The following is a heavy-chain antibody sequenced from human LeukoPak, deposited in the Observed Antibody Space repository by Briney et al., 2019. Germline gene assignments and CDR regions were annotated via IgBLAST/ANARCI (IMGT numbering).Heavy chain of an antibody. J-gene: IGHJ3*02. CDR3: ARGDDDTAMVRGAFDI. CDR2: INWNGGST. V-gene: IGHV3-20*04. D-gene: IGHD5-18*01. Sequence: GGSLRLSCAASGFTFDDYGMSWVRQAPGKGLEWVSGINWNGGSTGYADSVKGRFTISGDNAKNSLYLQMNSLRAEDTALYYCARGDDDTAMVRGAFDIWGQGTMVTVSS. CDR1: GFTFDDYG.